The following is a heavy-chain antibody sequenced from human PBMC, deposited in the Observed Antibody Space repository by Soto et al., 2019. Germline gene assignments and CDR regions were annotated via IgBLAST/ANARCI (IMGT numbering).Heavy chain of an antibody. CDR1: GDSISGSY. D-gene: IGHD3-3*01. CDR3: ARQAAYYDVSVNYFYYMDV. V-gene: IGHV4-59*08. Sequence: QVLLQESGPGLVKPSETLSLTCTVSGDSISGSYWSWTRQPPGQGLEWIGFISYRGITNYNPSLTSRVTISLDKSKNQFSLNLTSVTDADTAVYYCARQAAYYDVSVNYFYYMDVWGKGTTVTVSS. J-gene: IGHJ6*03. CDR2: ISYRGIT.